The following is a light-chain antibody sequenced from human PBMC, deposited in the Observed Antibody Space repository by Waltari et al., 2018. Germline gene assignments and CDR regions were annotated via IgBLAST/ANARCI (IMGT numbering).Light chain of an antibody. Sequence: QSALTQPASVTGSPGQSITISCTGSSSDVCDHNYVSWYQQHPGKVPKLLVFDVTHRPSGVSARFSGSKSGNTASLTISGLQAEDEGDYYCSTYTTGVVFGGGTKLTVL. J-gene: IGLJ2*01. CDR2: DVT. CDR1: SSDVCDHNY. CDR3: STYTTGVV. V-gene: IGLV2-14*03.